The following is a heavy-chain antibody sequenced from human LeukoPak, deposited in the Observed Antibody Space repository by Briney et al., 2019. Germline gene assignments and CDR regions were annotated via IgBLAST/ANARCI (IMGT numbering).Heavy chain of an antibody. V-gene: IGHV1-69*13. J-gene: IGHJ4*02. CDR3: ARGGVTYSGYDSGLLPFDY. CDR1: GGTFSSYA. Sequence: ASVKVSCKASGGTFSSYAISWVRQAPGQGLEWMGGIIPIFGTANYAQKFQGRVTITADESTSTAYMEPSSLRSEDTAVYYCARGGVTYSGYDSGLLPFDYWGQGTLVTVSS. CDR2: IIPIFGTA. D-gene: IGHD5-12*01.